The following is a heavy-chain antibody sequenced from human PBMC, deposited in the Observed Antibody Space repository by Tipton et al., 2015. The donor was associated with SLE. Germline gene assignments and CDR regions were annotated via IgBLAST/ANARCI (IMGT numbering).Heavy chain of an antibody. J-gene: IGHJ4*02. CDR2: IYSGGST. CDR3: AKDMAYCSGGSCPFDY. D-gene: IGHD2-15*01. V-gene: IGHV3-23*03. CDR1: GFTFSSYA. Sequence: SLRLSCAASGFTFSSYAMSWVRRAPGKGLEWVSVIYSGGSTYYADSVKGRFTISRDNSKNTLYLQMNSLRAEDTAVYYCAKDMAYCSGGSCPFDYWGQGTLVTVSS.